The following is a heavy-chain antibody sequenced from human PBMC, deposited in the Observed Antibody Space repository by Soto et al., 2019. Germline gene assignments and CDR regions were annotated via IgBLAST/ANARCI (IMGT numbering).Heavy chain of an antibody. CDR3: AGWLYCSGGSCYPSGFDY. J-gene: IGHJ4*02. V-gene: IGHV1-69*01. CDR1: GGTFSSYA. D-gene: IGHD2-15*01. CDR2: IIPIFGTA. Sequence: QVQLVQSGAEVKKPGSSVKVSCKASGGTFSSYAISWVRQAPGQGLEWMGGIIPIFGTANYAQKFQGRVTITADESTSTAYMELSSLRAEDTAVYYCAGWLYCSGGSCYPSGFDYWGQGTLVTVSS.